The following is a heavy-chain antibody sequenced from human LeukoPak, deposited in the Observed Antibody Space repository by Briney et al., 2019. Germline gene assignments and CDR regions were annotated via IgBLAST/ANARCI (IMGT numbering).Heavy chain of an antibody. CDR3: ARDHYYGSGSHITGLDY. J-gene: IGHJ4*02. CDR2: INPSGGST. Sequence: ASVKVSCKASGYTFTSYYMHWVRQAPGQGLEWMGIINPSGGSTSYAQKFQGRVTMTRDTSTSTVYMELSSLRSEDTAVYYCARDHYYGSGSHITGLDYWGQRTLVTVSS. V-gene: IGHV1-46*01. D-gene: IGHD3-10*01. CDR1: GYTFTSYY.